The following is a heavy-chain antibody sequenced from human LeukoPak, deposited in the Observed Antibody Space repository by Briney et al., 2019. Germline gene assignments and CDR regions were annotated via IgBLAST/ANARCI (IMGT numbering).Heavy chain of an antibody. CDR2: TYYRSKWYN. J-gene: IGHJ4*02. V-gene: IGHV6-1*01. CDR3: ARDAGSGWSSFDY. CDR1: GDSVSSNSAA. D-gene: IGHD6-19*01. Sequence: PSQTLSLTCAISGDSVSSNSAAWNWIRLSPSRGLEWLGRTYYRSKWYNDYAVSMKSRITINPDTSKDQFSLQLNSVTPEDTAVYYCARDAGSGWSSFDYWGQGTLVTVSS.